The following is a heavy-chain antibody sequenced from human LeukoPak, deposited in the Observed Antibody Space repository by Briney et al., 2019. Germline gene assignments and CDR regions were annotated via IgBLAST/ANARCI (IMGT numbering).Heavy chain of an antibody. D-gene: IGHD1-26*01. CDR1: GFTVSSNY. Sequence: GGSLRLSCAASGFTVSSNYMSWVRQAPGKGLEWVSVIYSGGSPYYHDSVTGRFTIYKENSKNKLYLRMKSLGAEDTAVYYFAGDGRRANAFYICGPRTIFTASS. CDR2: IYSGGSP. J-gene: IGHJ3*02. V-gene: IGHV3-66*01. CDR3: AGDGRRANAFYI.